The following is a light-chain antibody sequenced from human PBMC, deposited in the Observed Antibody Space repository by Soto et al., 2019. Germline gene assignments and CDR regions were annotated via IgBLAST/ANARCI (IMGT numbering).Light chain of an antibody. Sequence: EIVLTQSPATLSLSPGTGATLSCRASQIVTSSVAWYQQRPGQAPRLLIYDTFTRATGIPARFSAKGAGTDFTLTISSLEPEDSAVYFCQQYDSTPWTFGQGTRVESK. CDR3: QQYDSTPWT. CDR2: DTF. V-gene: IGKV3-11*01. J-gene: IGKJ1*01. CDR1: QIVTSS.